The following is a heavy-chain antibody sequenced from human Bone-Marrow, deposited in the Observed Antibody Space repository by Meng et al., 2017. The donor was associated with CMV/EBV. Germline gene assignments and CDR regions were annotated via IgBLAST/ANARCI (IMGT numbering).Heavy chain of an antibody. CDR1: FSGHG. Sequence: FSGHGMHWVRQAPGKGLEWVAFIGFDGSNKYYADSVKGRFTISRDNAKKTLYVHMNSLTAEDTAVYYCAKDHYYDSSGYYAYYFDHWGQGTLVTVSS. D-gene: IGHD3-22*01. J-gene: IGHJ4*02. CDR2: IGFDGSNK. V-gene: IGHV3-33*03. CDR3: AKDHYYDSSGYYAYYFDH.